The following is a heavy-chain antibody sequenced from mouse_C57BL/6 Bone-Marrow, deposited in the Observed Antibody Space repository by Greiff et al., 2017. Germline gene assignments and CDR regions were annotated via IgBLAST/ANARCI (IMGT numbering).Heavy chain of an antibody. CDR1: GFTFSDYG. V-gene: IGHV5-17*01. CDR2: ISTGSSTI. Sequence: EVQVVESGGGLVKPGGSLKLSCAASGFTFSDYGMHWVRQAPEQGLEWVAYISTGSSTIYYADTVKGRFTISGDNAKNTLFLQMSSLRSEDTAMYYCARRGDSSSCWYFDVWGTGTTVTVSA. D-gene: IGHD1-1*01. J-gene: IGHJ1*03. CDR3: ARRGDSSSCWYFDV.